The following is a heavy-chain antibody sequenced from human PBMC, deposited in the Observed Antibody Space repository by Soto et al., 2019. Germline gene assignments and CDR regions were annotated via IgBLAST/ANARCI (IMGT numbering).Heavy chain of an antibody. Sequence: QVQLQESGPGLVKPSEILSLTCSVPGGSIRSHNWSWIRQPPGKGLEWIGCMYYSAMTENNPSLKSRVTISADTSNNQVSLKLSSVTAADTAVYYCARHLFDSWKGYPYYYYMDVWGKGTAVTVSS. D-gene: IGHD3-3*01. CDR1: GGSIRSHN. CDR2: MYYSAMT. CDR3: ARHLFDSWKGYPYYYYMDV. J-gene: IGHJ6*03. V-gene: IGHV4-59*08.